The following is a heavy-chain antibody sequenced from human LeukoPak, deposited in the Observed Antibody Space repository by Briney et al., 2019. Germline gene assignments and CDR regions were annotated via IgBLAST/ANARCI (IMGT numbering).Heavy chain of an antibody. CDR2: ISGSGGGT. J-gene: IGHJ4*02. D-gene: IGHD3-16*01. CDR1: GFTFRGYA. CDR3: AKGSYSGESSPTGDDY. V-gene: IGHV3-23*01. Sequence: GGSLRLSCAASGFTFRGYAMRWARLAPGKGLEWVSPISGSGGGTWYPDSVKGRFTISRDNSKNTLWQHMTSRRAEDTAIYYCAKGSYSGESSPTGDDYWGQGTLVTVSS.